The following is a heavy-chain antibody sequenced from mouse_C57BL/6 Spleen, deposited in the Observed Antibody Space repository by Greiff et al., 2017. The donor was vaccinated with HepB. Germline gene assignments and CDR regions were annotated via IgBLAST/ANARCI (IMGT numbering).Heavy chain of an antibody. CDR1: GYTFTSYG. Sequence: VQLVESGAELARPGASVKLSCKASGYTFTSYGISWVQQRPGQGLEWIGEIYPRSGNNYYNDKFKGMATLTADKSSSTAYMELRSLTSEDSAVYFCARERDGNYEDFDYWGQGTTLTVSS. D-gene: IGHD2-1*01. CDR3: ARERDGNYEDFDY. CDR2: IYPRSGNN. V-gene: IGHV1-81*01. J-gene: IGHJ2*01.